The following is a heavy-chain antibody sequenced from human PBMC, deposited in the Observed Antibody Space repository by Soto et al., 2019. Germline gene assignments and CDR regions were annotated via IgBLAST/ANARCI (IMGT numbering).Heavy chain of an antibody. CDR3: ARDSGYCRSISCSGEAFDR. CDR1: GSTFSTNW. D-gene: IGHD2-2*01. CDR2: IKHDGSET. V-gene: IGHV3-7*04. J-gene: IGHJ3*01. Sequence: EVQLVESGGGLVQPGGSLRLSCAASGSTFSTNWMSWVRQAPGKGLEWVANIKHDGSETYYVDSVKGRVTISRDNAKNSLYLQMNSLRVEDTAVYYCARDSGYCRSISCSGEAFDRWGQGTMVTVSS.